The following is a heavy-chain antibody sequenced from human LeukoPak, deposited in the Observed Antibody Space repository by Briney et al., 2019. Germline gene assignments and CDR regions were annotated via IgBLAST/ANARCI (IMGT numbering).Heavy chain of an antibody. J-gene: IGHJ4*02. D-gene: IGHD3-10*01. CDR2: ISSGSSDT. Sequence: GGSLRLSCAASGFTFSDYYMSWLRQAPGKGLEWVSYISSGSSDTHYAGSVKGRFTISRDNAKNSLYLQMNSLRVEDTAVYYRARVKGSYSVDYWGQGTLVTVSS. CDR3: ARVKGSYSVDY. CDR1: GFTFSDYY. V-gene: IGHV3-11*06.